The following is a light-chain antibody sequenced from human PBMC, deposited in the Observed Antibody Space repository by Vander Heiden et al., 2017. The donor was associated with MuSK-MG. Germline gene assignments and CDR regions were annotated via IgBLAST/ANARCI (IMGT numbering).Light chain of an antibody. Sequence: QSVLTQPPAVSGASGQRVLSSCTASSSNIGAGYDIHLIQQSPVTAAQLLVYGNSNRPSGGPDRVSGSKSGTSASLAITGLQAEDEADYYCQSYDSSLSGSSVFGSGTKVTVL. V-gene: IGLV1-40*01. CDR2: GNS. J-gene: IGLJ1*01. CDR1: SSNIGAGYD. CDR3: QSYDSSLSGSSV.